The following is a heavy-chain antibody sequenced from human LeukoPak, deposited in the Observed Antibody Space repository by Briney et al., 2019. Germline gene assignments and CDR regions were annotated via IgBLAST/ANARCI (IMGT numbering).Heavy chain of an antibody. CDR3: ARDARYCSGGSCYDYYYMDV. J-gene: IGHJ6*03. CDR1: GFTFSNYW. Sequence: GGSLRLSCAASGFTFSNYWMHWVRQAPGKGLVWVSRINSDGINTSYADSVKGRFTISRDNAKNSLYLQMNSLRAEDTAVYYCARDARYCSGGSCYDYYYMDVWGKGTTVTISS. CDR2: INSDGINT. D-gene: IGHD2-15*01. V-gene: IGHV3-74*01.